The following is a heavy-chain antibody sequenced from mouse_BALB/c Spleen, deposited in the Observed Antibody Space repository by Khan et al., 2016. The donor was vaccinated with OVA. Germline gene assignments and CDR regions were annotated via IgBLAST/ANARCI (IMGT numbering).Heavy chain of an antibody. CDR3: ARSGFGGFAY. Sequence: VQLKQSGPELVKPGASMKISCKASGCSFTDYIMNWVKQSHGKNLEWIGLINPSNGDTNYNQNFKGKAALSVDKSSSTAYMEVLSLTSEDSAVYFCARSGFGGFAYWGQGTLVTVSA. V-gene: IGHV1-37*01. CDR2: INPSNGDT. CDR1: GCSFTDYI. J-gene: IGHJ3*01. D-gene: IGHD3-1*01.